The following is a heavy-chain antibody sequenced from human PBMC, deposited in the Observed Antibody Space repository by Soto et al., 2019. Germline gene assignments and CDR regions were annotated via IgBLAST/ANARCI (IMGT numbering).Heavy chain of an antibody. CDR3: ARDPDSHYNDSHASSYP. CDR1: GYTFTSYG. D-gene: IGHD3-22*01. V-gene: IGHV1-18*01. CDR2: ISAYNGNT. Sequence: GASVKVSCKASGYTFTSYGMSWVRQAPGQGLEWMGWISAYNGNTNYAQKLQGRVTMTTDTSTSTAYMELRSLRSDDTAVYYCARDPDSHYNDSHASSYPWGQGTLVTVSS. J-gene: IGHJ5*02.